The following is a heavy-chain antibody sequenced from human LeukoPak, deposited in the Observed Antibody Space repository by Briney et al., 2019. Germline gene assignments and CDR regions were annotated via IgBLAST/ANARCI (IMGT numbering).Heavy chain of an antibody. D-gene: IGHD5-18*01. CDR1: GGSISSSSYY. V-gene: IGHV4-39*01. CDR2: IYYSGST. CDR3: ARVRGYSYGFNDAFDI. J-gene: IGHJ3*02. Sequence: SETLSLTCTVSGGSISSSSYYWGWIRQPPGKGLEWIGSIYYSGSTYYNPSLKSRVTISVDTSKTQFSLKLSSVTAADTAVYYCARVRGYSYGFNDAFDIWGQGAMVTVSS.